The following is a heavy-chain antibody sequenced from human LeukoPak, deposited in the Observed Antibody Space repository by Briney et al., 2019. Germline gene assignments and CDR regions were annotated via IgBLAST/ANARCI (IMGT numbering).Heavy chain of an antibody. CDR1: GYSFTGYY. V-gene: IGHV1-18*04. Sequence: ASVKVSCKASGYSFTGYYMHWVRQAPGQGLEWMGWISAYNGNTNYAQKLQGRVTMTTDTSTSTAYMELRSLRSDDTAVYYCARVGESGSYPLMGYWGQGTLVTVSS. CDR3: ARVGESGSYPLMGY. J-gene: IGHJ4*02. CDR2: ISAYNGNT. D-gene: IGHD1-26*01.